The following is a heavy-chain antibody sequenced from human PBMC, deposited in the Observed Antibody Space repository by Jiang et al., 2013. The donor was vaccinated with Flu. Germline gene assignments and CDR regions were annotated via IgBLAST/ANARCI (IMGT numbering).Heavy chain of an antibody. D-gene: IGHD3-16*01. V-gene: IGHV4-34*01. CDR3: ARGRITFGGVYLWYFDL. J-gene: IGHJ2*01. CDR1: GGSFSGYY. Sequence: LLKPSETLSLTCAVYGGSFSGYYWSWIRQPPGKGLEWIGEINHSGSTNYNPSLKSRVTISVDTSKNQFSLKLSSVTAADTAVYYCARGRITFGGVYLWYFDLWGLAPWSLSPQ. CDR2: INHSGST.